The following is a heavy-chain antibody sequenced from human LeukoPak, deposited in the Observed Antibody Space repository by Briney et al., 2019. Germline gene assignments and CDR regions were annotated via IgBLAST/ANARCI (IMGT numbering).Heavy chain of an antibody. D-gene: IGHD1-14*01. V-gene: IGHV1-18*01. Sequence: GASVKVSCKASGYTFTRYGISWVRQAPGQGLEWMGWISAYSVNTNYAQKLQGRVTMTTDTSTSTAYVELRSLRSDDTAVYYCARTNPSKGYFDYWGQGTLVTVTS. J-gene: IGHJ4*02. CDR3: ARTNPSKGYFDY. CDR2: ISAYSVNT. CDR1: GYTFTRYG.